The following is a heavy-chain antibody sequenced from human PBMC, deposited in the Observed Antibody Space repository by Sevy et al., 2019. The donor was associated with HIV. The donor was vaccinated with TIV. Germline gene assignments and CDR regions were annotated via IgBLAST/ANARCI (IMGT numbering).Heavy chain of an antibody. D-gene: IGHD3-16*01. CDR2: ISSSSNFV. Sequence: GGSLRLSCTASGFPFSSYDMNWVRQAPGQGVEWISSISSSSNFVYQADSVKGRFTISRDNAKNSLFLQMNSLTVEDTAVYYCARDRGVPRTRGSYQYGMDVWGQGTTVTVSS. V-gene: IGHV3-21*06. CDR3: ARDRGVPRTRGSYQYGMDV. CDR1: GFPFSSYD. J-gene: IGHJ6*02.